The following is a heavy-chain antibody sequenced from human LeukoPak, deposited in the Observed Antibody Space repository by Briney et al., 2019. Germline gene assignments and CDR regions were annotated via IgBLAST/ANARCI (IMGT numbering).Heavy chain of an antibody. CDR3: ARGNGHDFWSGYLVWFDP. D-gene: IGHD3-3*01. Sequence: GASVKVSCKASGYTFTSYGISWVRQAPGQGLEWMGWISAYNGNTNYAQKLQGRVTMTTDTSTSTAYMELRSLRSDDTAVYYCARGNGHDFWSGYLVWFDPWGQGTLVTVSS. CDR1: GYTFTSYG. V-gene: IGHV1-18*01. CDR2: ISAYNGNT. J-gene: IGHJ5*02.